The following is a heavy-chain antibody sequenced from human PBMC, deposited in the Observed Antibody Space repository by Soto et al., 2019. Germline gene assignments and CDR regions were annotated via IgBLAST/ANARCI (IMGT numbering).Heavy chain of an antibody. CDR1: GGSITSGGYS. CDR3: ARDYYGMDV. V-gene: IGHV4-30-2*06. Sequence: PSEPLSLPCTVSGGSITSGGYSWTWIRQSPGKGLEWIGYTYQSGSAYYNPYLKSRVTISVDRSKNQFSLNLTSVTAADTAVYYCARDYYGMDVWGQGTTVTVSS. J-gene: IGHJ6*02. CDR2: TYQSGSA.